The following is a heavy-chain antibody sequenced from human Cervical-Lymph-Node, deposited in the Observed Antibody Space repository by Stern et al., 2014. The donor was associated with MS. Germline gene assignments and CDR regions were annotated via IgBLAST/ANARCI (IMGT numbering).Heavy chain of an antibody. J-gene: IGHJ4*02. CDR2: IYWDDDK. Sequence: QVTLKESGPTLVKPTQTLTLTCTFSGFSLSTSGVGVGWIRQPPGKPLEWLSLIYWDDDKRYSPSLKSRLTITKDTSKNQVVLTVTNMDPVDTATYYCARRTSVQTTPLFDYWGQGTLVTVSS. V-gene: IGHV2-5*02. CDR3: ARRTSVQTTPLFDY. CDR1: GFSLSTSGVG. D-gene: IGHD4/OR15-4a*01.